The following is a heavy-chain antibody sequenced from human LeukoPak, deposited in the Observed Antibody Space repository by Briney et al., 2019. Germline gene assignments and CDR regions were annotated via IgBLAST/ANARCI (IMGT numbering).Heavy chain of an antibody. Sequence: ASVKVSCKASGYTFSGYAVHWVRQAPGQRFEWMGWINAGNGHAKYSQNFQGRVTITRDSSANIVYMELSSLTSEDTAVYYCARGIWSATRVDYYLDNWGQGTLVTVSS. CDR3: ARGIWSATRVDYYLDN. V-gene: IGHV1-3*01. J-gene: IGHJ4*02. CDR2: INAGNGHA. CDR1: GYTFSGYA. D-gene: IGHD5-24*01.